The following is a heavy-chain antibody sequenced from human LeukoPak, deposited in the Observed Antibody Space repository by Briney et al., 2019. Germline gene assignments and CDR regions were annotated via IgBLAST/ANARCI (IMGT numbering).Heavy chain of an antibody. CDR1: GFTFSGSA. CDR3: TSIAAADYYFDY. CDR2: IRSKANSYAT. V-gene: IGHV3-73*01. D-gene: IGHD6-13*01. J-gene: IGHJ4*02. Sequence: GGSLRLSCAASGFTFSGSAMHWVRQASGKGLEWAGRIRSKANSYATAYAASVKGRFTISRDDSKNTAYLQMNSLKTEDTAVYYCTSIAAADYYFDYWGQGTLVTVSS.